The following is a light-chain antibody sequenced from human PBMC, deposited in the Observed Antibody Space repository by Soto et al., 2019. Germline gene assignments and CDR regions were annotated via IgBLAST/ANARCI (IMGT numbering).Light chain of an antibody. CDR1: QSLLDGDDGKTY. J-gene: IGKJ4*01. Sequence: IVLTQTPLFLPVTREGPASISCRSGQSLLDGDDGKTYLDWYLQKPGQSPQLLIYTLSYRASGVPARFSGTGSGTDFTLKISRVEAEDVGVYYCMQRRRVPLTFGGGTKVDIK. V-gene: IGKV2-40*01. CDR2: TLS. CDR3: MQRRRVPLT.